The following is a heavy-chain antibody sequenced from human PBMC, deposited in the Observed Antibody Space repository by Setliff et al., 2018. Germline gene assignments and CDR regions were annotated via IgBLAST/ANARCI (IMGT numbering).Heavy chain of an antibody. CDR3: ARDRVTTLENYYYYYGMDV. CDR2: IYYSGST. Sequence: PSGTLSLTCTVSGGSISSSSYYWGWIRQPPGKGLEWIGSIYYSGSTYYNPSLKSRVTISVDTSKNQFSLKLSSVTAADTAVYYCARDRVTTLENYYYYYGMDVWGQGTTVTVSS. D-gene: IGHD4-17*01. CDR1: GGSISSSSYY. V-gene: IGHV4-39*07. J-gene: IGHJ6*02.